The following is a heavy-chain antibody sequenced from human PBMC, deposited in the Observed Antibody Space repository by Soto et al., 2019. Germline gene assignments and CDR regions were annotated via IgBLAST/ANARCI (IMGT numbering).Heavy chain of an antibody. Sequence: QVPLVQSGAEVKKPGSSVKVSCKASGGTFSSYAISWVRQAPGQGLEWMGGIIPIFGTANYAQKFQGRVTITADESTSTAYMELSSLRSEDTAVYYCARAMVRGVITNYYYYGMDVWGQGTTVTVSS. CDR1: GGTFSSYA. CDR2: IIPIFGTA. CDR3: ARAMVRGVITNYYYYGMDV. D-gene: IGHD3-10*01. V-gene: IGHV1-69*01. J-gene: IGHJ6*02.